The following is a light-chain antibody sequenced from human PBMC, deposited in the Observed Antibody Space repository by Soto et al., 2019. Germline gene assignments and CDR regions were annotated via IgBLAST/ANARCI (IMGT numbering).Light chain of an antibody. CDR2: DAS. CDR3: QQFSNSLT. Sequence: IVLTEAAATLPLSPLYTATLSFRASQSVGSYLGCYQQKPGQAPRLLIYDASNRAAGIPARFSGSGSGTDFTLTISRLEPEDFAVYYCQQFSNSLTFGQGTRLEIK. J-gene: IGKJ5*01. V-gene: IGKV3-20*01. CDR1: QSVGSY.